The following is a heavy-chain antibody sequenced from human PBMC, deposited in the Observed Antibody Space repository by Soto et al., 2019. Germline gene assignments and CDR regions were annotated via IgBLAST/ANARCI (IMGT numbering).Heavy chain of an antibody. D-gene: IGHD3-10*01. CDR2: INHSGST. CDR3: ARERRLLWFGELLSDSYCYGMDV. Sequence: SETLSLTCAVYGGSFGGYYWSWISQPPGQGLAWIGEINHSGSTNYNPSIKSRATISVDTSTNQFPLKLRAVTAADTAVYYCARERRLLWFGELLSDSYCYGMDVSGQGPTVT. J-gene: IGHJ6*02. V-gene: IGHV4-34*01. CDR1: GGSFGGYY.